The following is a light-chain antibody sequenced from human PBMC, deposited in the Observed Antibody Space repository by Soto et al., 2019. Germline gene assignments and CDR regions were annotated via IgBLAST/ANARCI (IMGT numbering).Light chain of an antibody. J-gene: IGLJ2*01. Sequence: QSALTQPPSASGSPGQSVTISCIGTSSDVGGYNYVSWYQQHPGKAPKLMIDEVSKRPSGVPDRFSGSKSGNTASLTVSGLKAEDEADYYCSSYAASNNLGVFGGGTKLTVL. CDR1: SSDVGGYNY. CDR2: EVS. V-gene: IGLV2-8*01. CDR3: SSYAASNNLGV.